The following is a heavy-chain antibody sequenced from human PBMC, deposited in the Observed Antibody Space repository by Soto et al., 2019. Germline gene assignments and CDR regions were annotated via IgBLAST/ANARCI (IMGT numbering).Heavy chain of an antibody. CDR2: ISAYNGNT. V-gene: IGHV1-18*04. D-gene: IGHD2-2*01. CDR1: GHTFTRDY. CDR3: ARAYATSLRWPHDDY. J-gene: IGHJ4*02. Sequence: ASEKFSCRASGHTFTRDYMHLVRQAPGQGLEWMGRISAYNGNTKYAQKFQDRVTMTTDTATNTGFMELRSLTSDDTAVYFCARAYATSLRWPHDDYWGQGTLVTVSS.